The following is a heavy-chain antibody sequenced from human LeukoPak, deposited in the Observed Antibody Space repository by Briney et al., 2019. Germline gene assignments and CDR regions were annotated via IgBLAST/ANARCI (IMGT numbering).Heavy chain of an antibody. CDR2: IYTSGNT. J-gene: IGHJ6*03. Sequence: SETLSLTCSVSGGFISSASNFWSWIRQPAGKGLEWIGRIYTSGNTNYNPSLESRVTISMDTSTNQVFLKLNSVTAADTAVYYCAREYYDFWSGYLVYNYYVDVWGKGTTVTVSS. CDR3: AREYYDFWSGYLVYNYYVDV. V-gene: IGHV4-61*02. CDR1: GGFISSASNF. D-gene: IGHD3-3*01.